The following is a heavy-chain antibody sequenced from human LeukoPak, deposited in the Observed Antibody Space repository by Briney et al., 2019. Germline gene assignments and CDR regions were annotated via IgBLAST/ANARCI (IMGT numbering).Heavy chain of an antibody. J-gene: IGHJ4*02. V-gene: IGHV3-33*06. Sequence: GGSLRLSCAASGFTFSSYGMHWVRQAPGKGLEWVAVIWYDESNKYYADSVKGRFTISRDNSKNTLYLQMNSLRAEDTAVYYCAKSSDGFSALDYWGQGTLVTVSS. CDR2: IWYDESNK. CDR3: AKSSDGFSALDY. CDR1: GFTFSSYG. D-gene: IGHD3-10*01.